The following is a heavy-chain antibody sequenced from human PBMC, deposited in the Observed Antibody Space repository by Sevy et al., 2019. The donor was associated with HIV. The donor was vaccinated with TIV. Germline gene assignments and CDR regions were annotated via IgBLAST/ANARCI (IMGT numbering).Heavy chain of an antibody. CDR1: GGSISSYY. Sequence: SETLSLTCTVSGGSISSYYWSWIRQPPVKGLEWIGYIYYSGSTNYNPSLKSRVTISVDTSKNQFSLKLSSVTAADTAVYYCASESGGQLWREFGIWGQGTMVTVSS. V-gene: IGHV4-59*01. CDR3: ASESGGQLWREFGI. CDR2: IYYSGST. D-gene: IGHD5-18*01. J-gene: IGHJ3*02.